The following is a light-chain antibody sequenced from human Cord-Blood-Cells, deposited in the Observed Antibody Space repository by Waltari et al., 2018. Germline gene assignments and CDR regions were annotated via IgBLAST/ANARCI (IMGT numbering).Light chain of an antibody. CDR1: SSDVGGYNY. J-gene: IGLJ3*02. Sequence: QSALTQPASVSGSPGQSITISCTGTSSDVGGYNYVSWYQQHPGKDPKLMIYYVSKRPSGVSNRVAGSKSGNTASLTISGLQAEDEADYYCSSYTSSSTWVFGGGTKLTVL. CDR3: SSYTSSSTWV. V-gene: IGLV2-14*01. CDR2: YVS.